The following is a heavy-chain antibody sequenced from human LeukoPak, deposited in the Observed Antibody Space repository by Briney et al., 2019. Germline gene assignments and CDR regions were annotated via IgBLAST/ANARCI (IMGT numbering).Heavy chain of an antibody. V-gene: IGHV4-61*01. CDR1: GGSISSGSYY. Sequence: SETLSLTCTVSGGSISSGSYYWSWIRQPPGKGLEWIGYIYYSGSTNYNPSLKSRVTISVDTSKNQFSLKLSSVTAADTAVYYCARVGVVVPAAIHYYYYYMDVWGKGTTVTVSS. D-gene: IGHD2-2*01. CDR2: IYYSGST. J-gene: IGHJ6*03. CDR3: ARVGVVVPAAIHYYYYYMDV.